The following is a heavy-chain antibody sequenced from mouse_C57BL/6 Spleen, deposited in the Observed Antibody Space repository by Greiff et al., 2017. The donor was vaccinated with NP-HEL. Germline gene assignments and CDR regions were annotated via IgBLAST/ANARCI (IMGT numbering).Heavy chain of an antibody. Sequence: QVQLQQPGAELVMPGASVKLSCKASGYTFTSYWMHWVKQRPGQGLEWIGEIDPSDSYTNYNQKFKGKSTLTVDKSSSTAYMQLSSLTSEDSAVYYCAIPYEDDFDYWGQGTTLTVSS. CDR2: IDPSDSYT. D-gene: IGHD2-12*01. J-gene: IGHJ2*01. CDR3: AIPYEDDFDY. CDR1: GYTFTSYW. V-gene: IGHV1-69*01.